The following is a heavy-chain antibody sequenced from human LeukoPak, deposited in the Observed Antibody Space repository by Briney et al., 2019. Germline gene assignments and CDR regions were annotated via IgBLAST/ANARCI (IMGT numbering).Heavy chain of an antibody. CDR2: IYYSGST. Sequence: SETLSLTRTVSGGSISSYYWSWVRQPPGKGLEWIGYIYYSGSTNYNPSLKSRVTISVDTSKNQFSLKLSSVTAADTAVYYCARRLAGGHFDYWGQGTLVTVSS. CDR1: GGSISSYY. J-gene: IGHJ4*02. D-gene: IGHD4-23*01. V-gene: IGHV4-59*08. CDR3: ARRLAGGHFDY.